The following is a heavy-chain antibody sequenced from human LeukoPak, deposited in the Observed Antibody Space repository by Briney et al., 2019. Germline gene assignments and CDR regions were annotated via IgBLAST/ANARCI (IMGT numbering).Heavy chain of an antibody. CDR2: ISGNGDIT. J-gene: IGHJ4*02. Sequence: GGSLRLSCAASGFTFSNYAMSWVRQAPGKGLEWVSAISGNGDITYYTDSVKGRFTISRDNSKNTLYLQMNSLRAEDTAVYYCARVPDGDYSYFDYWGQGTLVTVSS. V-gene: IGHV3-23*01. CDR3: ARVPDGDYSYFDY. CDR1: GFTFSNYA. D-gene: IGHD4-17*01.